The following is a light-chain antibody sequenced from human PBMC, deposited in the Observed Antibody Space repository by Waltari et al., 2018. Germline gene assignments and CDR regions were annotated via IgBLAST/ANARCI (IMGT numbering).Light chain of an antibody. Sequence: QSVLTQPPSVSGAPGQRVTISCTGSSSNIGAGYDVHWYQQLPGTAPKLLIYGNINRPSGVPDRVSGSKSGTSASLAITGLQAEDEADYYCQSYDSSLSGFVVFGGGTKLTVL. V-gene: IGLV1-40*01. CDR2: GNI. J-gene: IGLJ2*01. CDR3: QSYDSSLSGFVV. CDR1: SSNIGAGYD.